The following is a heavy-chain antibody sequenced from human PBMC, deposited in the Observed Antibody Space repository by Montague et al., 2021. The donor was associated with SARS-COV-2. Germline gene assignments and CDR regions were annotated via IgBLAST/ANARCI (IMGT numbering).Heavy chain of an antibody. Sequence: SETLSLTCTVSGGSITNNIDYWAWIRQPPGKGLEWIGSIYYTGNTYYNPSLKSRVTISVVTSKNHFTLKLSSVTAAETTVYYCARLERYFDSSGSPSAFDFRGQGTKVTVSS. CDR2: IYYTGNT. D-gene: IGHD3-22*01. J-gene: IGHJ3*01. CDR1: GGSITNNIDY. V-gene: IGHV4-39*02. CDR3: ARLERYFDSSGSPSAFDF.